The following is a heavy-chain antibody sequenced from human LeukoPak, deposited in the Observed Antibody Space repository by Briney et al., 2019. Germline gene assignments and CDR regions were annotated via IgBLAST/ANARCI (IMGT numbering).Heavy chain of an antibody. D-gene: IGHD2-15*01. J-gene: IGHJ3*02. CDR3: ARGPYCSTGSCYQQI. Sequence: SETLSLICAVYGVSFSGYYWSWIRQPPGKGLEWIGEINHSGSTKYNPSLKSRVTISVDTSKNQFSLKLSSVTAADTAVYYCARGPYCSTGSCYQQIWGQGTMVTVSS. CDR1: GVSFSGYY. CDR2: INHSGST. V-gene: IGHV4-34*01.